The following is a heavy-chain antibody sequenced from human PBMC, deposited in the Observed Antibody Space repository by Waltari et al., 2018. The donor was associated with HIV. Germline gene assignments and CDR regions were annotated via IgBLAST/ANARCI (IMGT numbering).Heavy chain of an antibody. CDR1: GFSLGVFV. J-gene: IGHJ4*02. CDR3: TRSSKLDY. Sequence: EVQLVEFGGGLVQPGRSLRLSCPGFGFSLGVFVISWFRQAPGKGLEWVGLIRSRTYGGATEYAASGKGRFTISRDDLKSVAYLQMNSLKTEDTAVYYCTRSSKLDYWGQGTLVTVSS. D-gene: IGHD4-4*01. CDR2: IRSRTYGGAT. V-gene: IGHV3-49*03.